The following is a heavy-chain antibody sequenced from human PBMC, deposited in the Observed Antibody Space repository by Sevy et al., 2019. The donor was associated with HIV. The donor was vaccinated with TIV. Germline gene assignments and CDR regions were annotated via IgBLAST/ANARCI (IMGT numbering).Heavy chain of an antibody. D-gene: IGHD3-16*02. Sequence: GGSRRLSCAASGFTFSSYSMNWVRQAPGKGLEWVSYISSSSSTIYYADSLKGRFTISRDNAKNSLYLQMNSLRDEDTAVYYCARDHFYDYVWGSYRPDAFDIWGQGTMVTVSS. CDR2: ISSSSSTI. J-gene: IGHJ3*02. V-gene: IGHV3-48*02. CDR3: ARDHFYDYVWGSYRPDAFDI. CDR1: GFTFSSYS.